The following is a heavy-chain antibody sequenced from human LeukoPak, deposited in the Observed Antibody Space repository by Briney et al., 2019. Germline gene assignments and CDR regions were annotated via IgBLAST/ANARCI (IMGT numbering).Heavy chain of an antibody. V-gene: IGHV3-23*01. CDR3: ARDANWGSGS. Sequence: GGSLRLSCAASGFTFSSYSMNWVRQAPGKGLEWVSLITAGGDSTSYADSVKGRFTISRDNSKNTVYLQMNNLRVDDTAVYFCARDANWGSGSWGQGTLVTVSS. D-gene: IGHD7-27*01. CDR1: GFTFSSYS. J-gene: IGHJ5*01. CDR2: ITAGGDST.